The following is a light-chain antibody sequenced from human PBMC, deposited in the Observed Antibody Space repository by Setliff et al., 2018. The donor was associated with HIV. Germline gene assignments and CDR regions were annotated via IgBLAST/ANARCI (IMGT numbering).Light chain of an antibody. Sequence: QSVLTQPPSASGSPGQSVTISCTGTSSDVGAYNYVSWYQHHPGKAPKLMIYDVSTRPSGVSNRFSGSKSGNTASLTISGLQTEDEADYYCSSYTSSSTDVFGTGTKVT. CDR2: DVS. CDR1: SSDVGAYNY. CDR3: SSYTSSSTDV. V-gene: IGLV2-14*01. J-gene: IGLJ1*01.